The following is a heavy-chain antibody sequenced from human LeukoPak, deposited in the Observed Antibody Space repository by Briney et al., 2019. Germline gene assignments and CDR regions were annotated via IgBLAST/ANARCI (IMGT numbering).Heavy chain of an antibody. CDR1: GGTFSSYP. Sequence: ASVKVSCKVSGGTFSSYPISWVRQAPGQGLEWMGEITPIFGEAQNAEKFQGRVTITADEPTSTVYMELTSLRLDDTAMYYCARDSRVASTSGLNYWGQGTLVTVSS. D-gene: IGHD5-12*01. CDR2: ITPIFGEA. CDR3: ARDSRVASTSGLNY. V-gene: IGHV1-69*13. J-gene: IGHJ4*02.